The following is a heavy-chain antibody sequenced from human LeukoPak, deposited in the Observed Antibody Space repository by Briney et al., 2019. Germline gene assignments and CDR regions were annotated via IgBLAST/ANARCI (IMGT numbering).Heavy chain of an antibody. CDR3: ARRVGANDY. D-gene: IGHD1-26*01. Sequence: SETLSLTCTVSGGSISSSSYYWGWIRQPPGKGLEWIGSIYYSGGTYYNPSLKSRVTISVDTSKNQFSLKLSSVTAADTAVYYCARRVGANDYWGQGALVTVSS. CDR2: IYYSGGT. J-gene: IGHJ4*02. CDR1: GGSISSSSYY. V-gene: IGHV4-39*01.